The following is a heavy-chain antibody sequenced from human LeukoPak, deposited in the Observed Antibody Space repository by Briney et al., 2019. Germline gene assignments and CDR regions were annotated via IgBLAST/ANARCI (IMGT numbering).Heavy chain of an antibody. V-gene: IGHV1-69*05. CDR2: IIPIFGTA. CDR3: ARDLPHYYDSSGYSDY. J-gene: IGHJ4*02. D-gene: IGHD3-22*01. CDR1: GGTFSSYA. Sequence: SVKVSCXASGGTFSSYAISWVRQAPGQGLEWMGRIIPIFGTANYAQKFQGRVTITTDESTSTAYMELSSLRSEDTAVYYCARDLPHYYDSSGYSDYWGQGTLVTVSS.